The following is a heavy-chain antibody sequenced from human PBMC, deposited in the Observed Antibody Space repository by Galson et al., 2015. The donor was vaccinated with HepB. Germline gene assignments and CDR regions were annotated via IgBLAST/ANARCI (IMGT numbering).Heavy chain of an antibody. D-gene: IGHD3-16*01. Sequence: SLRLSCAVSGSTFSSYSMNWVRQAPGKGLEWVPYISSSSFSIYYADSVKGRFTISRDNAKSSLYLEMNSLRAEDTAVYYCARDHYYDYIWGSSQDYNYGMDVWGQGTTVTVSS. J-gene: IGHJ6*02. V-gene: IGHV3-48*04. CDR1: GSTFSSYS. CDR3: ARDHYYDYIWGSSQDYNYGMDV. CDR2: ISSSSFSI.